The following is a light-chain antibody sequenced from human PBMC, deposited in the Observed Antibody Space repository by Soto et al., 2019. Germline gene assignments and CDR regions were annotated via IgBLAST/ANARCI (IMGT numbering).Light chain of an antibody. V-gene: IGLV2-8*01. Sequence: SALTQPPSASGSPGQSVTISCTGTSSDVGGYNYVSWYQQHPGKAPKLMISEVSKRPSGVPDRFSGSKSGNTASLTVSGLQAEDEADYYCSSFAGNNNLVFGGGTKPTVL. CDR3: SSFAGNNNLV. CDR2: EVS. J-gene: IGLJ2*01. CDR1: SSDVGGYNY.